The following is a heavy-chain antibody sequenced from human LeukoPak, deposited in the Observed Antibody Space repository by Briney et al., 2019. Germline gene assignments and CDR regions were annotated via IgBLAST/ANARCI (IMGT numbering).Heavy chain of an antibody. D-gene: IGHD2-15*01. Sequence: SETLSLTCTVSGGSISSYYWSWIRQPPGKGLEWIGYIYYSGSTNYNPSLKSRVTISVDTSKNQFSLKLSSVTAADTAVYYCARRVAGDALDIWGHGTMVTVSS. J-gene: IGHJ3*02. CDR2: IYYSGST. V-gene: IGHV4-59*08. CDR1: GGSISSYY. CDR3: ARRVAGDALDI.